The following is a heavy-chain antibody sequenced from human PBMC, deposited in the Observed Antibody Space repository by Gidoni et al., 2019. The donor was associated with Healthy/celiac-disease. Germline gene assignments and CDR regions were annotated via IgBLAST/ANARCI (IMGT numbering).Heavy chain of an antibody. V-gene: IGHV4-61*02. CDR3: ARGHDSSGYYIGY. Sequence: SQTLSLTCTVSGGSIRSGSYYWSWIRQPAGKGLEWIGRIYTSGSTNYNPSLKSRVTISVDTSKNQFSLKLSSVTAADTAVYYCARGHDSSGYYIGYWGQGTLVTVSS. J-gene: IGHJ4*02. D-gene: IGHD3-22*01. CDR2: IYTSGST. CDR1: GGSIRSGSYY.